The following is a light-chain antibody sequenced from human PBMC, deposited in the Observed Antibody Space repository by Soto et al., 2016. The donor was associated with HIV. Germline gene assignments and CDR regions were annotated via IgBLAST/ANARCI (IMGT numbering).Light chain of an antibody. CDR2: KAS. V-gene: IGKV1-5*03. CDR3: QQYNSYWWT. CDR1: QSISSW. Sequence: DIQMTQSPSTLSASVGDRVIITCRASQSISSWLAWYQQKPGTAPKLLIYKASSLESGVPSRFSGSGSGTEFTLTISSLQPDDFATYYCQQYNSYWWTFGQGTKVEIK. J-gene: IGKJ1*01.